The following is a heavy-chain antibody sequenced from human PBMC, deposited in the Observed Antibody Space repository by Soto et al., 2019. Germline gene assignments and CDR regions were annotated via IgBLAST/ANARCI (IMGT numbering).Heavy chain of an antibody. Sequence: VSVKVYCKASGYTFTGYYMHWVRQAPGQGLEWMGWINPNSGGTNYAQKFQGWVTMTRDTSISTAYMELSRLRSDDTAVYYCARDNRVAAAAVVYYYGMDVWGQGTTVTVSS. CDR1: GYTFTGYY. D-gene: IGHD6-13*01. CDR2: INPNSGGT. J-gene: IGHJ6*02. CDR3: ARDNRVAAAAVVYYYGMDV. V-gene: IGHV1-2*04.